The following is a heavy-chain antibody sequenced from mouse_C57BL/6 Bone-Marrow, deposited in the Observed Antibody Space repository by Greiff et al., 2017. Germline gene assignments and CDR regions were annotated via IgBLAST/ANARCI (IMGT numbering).Heavy chain of an antibody. CDR2: IYPGSGST. D-gene: IGHD3-2*02. CDR3: ATPAAQPY. CDR1: GYTFTSYW. Sequence: QVQLQQPGTELVKPGASVKLSCKASGYTFTSYWMHWVKQRPGQGLEWIGDIYPGSGSTNYNEKFKSKATLTVDTSSSTASMQLSSLTSEDAAVYYCATPAAQPYWGQGTTLTVSS. V-gene: IGHV1-55*01. J-gene: IGHJ2*01.